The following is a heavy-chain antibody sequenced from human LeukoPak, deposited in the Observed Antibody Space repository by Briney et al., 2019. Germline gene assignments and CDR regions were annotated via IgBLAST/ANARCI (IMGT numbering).Heavy chain of an antibody. CDR3: ARTRVTMIRGGRIDY. CDR1: GGSFSDFY. CDR2: INHSGST. J-gene: IGHJ4*02. D-gene: IGHD3-10*01. V-gene: IGHV4-34*01. Sequence: SETLSLTCAVYGGSFSDFYWTWIRQPPGRGPEWIGEINHSGSTNYNPSLKSRVTILVDTSKNQFSLNLGSVTAADTAVYYCARTRVTMIRGGRIDYWGQGTLVTVSS.